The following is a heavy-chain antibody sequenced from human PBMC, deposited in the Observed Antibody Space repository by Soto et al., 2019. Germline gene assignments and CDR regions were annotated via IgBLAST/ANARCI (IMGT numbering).Heavy chain of an antibody. D-gene: IGHD6-13*01. V-gene: IGHV4-34*01. CDR3: ARVSAAGHYYYYGMDV. Sequence: SETLSLTCAVYGGSFSGYYWSWIRQPPGKGLEWIGEINHSGSTNYNPSLKSRVTISVDTSKNQFSLKLSSVTAADTAVYYCARVSAAGHYYYYGMDVWGQGTTVTVS. J-gene: IGHJ6*02. CDR2: INHSGST. CDR1: GGSFSGYY.